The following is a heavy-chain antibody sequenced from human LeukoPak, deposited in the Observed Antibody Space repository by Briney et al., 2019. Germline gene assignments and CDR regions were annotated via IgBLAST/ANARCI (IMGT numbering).Heavy chain of an antibody. Sequence: GGSLRLSCAASGFTFSRYWMTWVRQAPGKGLERVANIKQDGSEEYYVDSVKGRFTISRDNAKNSLYLQMNSLRAEDTAVYYCARDSPERGYSYGPLDNYFDYWGQGTLVTVSS. J-gene: IGHJ4*02. V-gene: IGHV3-7*01. CDR1: GFTFSRYW. CDR2: IKQDGSEE. D-gene: IGHD5-18*01. CDR3: ARDSPERGYSYGPLDNYFDY.